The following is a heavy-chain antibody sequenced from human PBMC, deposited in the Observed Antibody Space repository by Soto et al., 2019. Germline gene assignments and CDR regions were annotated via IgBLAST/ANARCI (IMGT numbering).Heavy chain of an antibody. CDR2: ISAYNGNT. CDR3: AREREEWLFYYYYYYRMVV. CDR1: GYTYTSYG. D-gene: IGHD3-3*01. J-gene: IGHJ6*02. Sequence: ASVKVSCKASGYTYTSYGISWVRPAPGQGREWMGWISAYNGNTNYAQKLQGRVTMTTDTSTSTAYMELRSLRSDDTAVYYYAREREEWLFYYYYYYRMVVWGPAATVTVP. V-gene: IGHV1-18*01.